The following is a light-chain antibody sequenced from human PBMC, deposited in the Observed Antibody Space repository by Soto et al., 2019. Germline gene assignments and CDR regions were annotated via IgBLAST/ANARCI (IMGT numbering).Light chain of an antibody. Sequence: EIVLTQSPGTLSLSPGERATLSCRASQSFSSSYLAWYQQKPGQAPRLLIYGASSRATGIPDRFSGSGSGTDFTLTISSLEPEDFAVYYCQHYGSAPFTLALGPKWMSN. V-gene: IGKV3-20*01. CDR2: GAS. J-gene: IGKJ3*01. CDR1: QSFSSSY. CDR3: QHYGSAPFT.